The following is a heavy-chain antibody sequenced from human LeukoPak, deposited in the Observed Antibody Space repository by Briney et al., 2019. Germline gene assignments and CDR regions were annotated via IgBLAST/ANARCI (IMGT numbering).Heavy chain of an antibody. Sequence: PGGSLRLSCAASGFTFSSYAMSWVRQAPGKGLEWVSAISGSGGSTYYADSVKGRFTISRDNAKNSLYLQMNSLRAEDTAVYYCARDSRDGYNFDYWGQGTLVTVSS. D-gene: IGHD5-12*01. V-gene: IGHV3-23*01. CDR1: GFTFSSYA. CDR3: ARDSRDGYNFDY. J-gene: IGHJ4*02. CDR2: ISGSGGST.